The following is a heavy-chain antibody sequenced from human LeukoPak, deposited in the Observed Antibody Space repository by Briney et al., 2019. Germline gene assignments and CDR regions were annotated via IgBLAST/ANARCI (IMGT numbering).Heavy chain of an antibody. Sequence: LETLSLTCTVPGGSISGYYWSWIRQPPGKGLEWIGYIYYRGSTTYNPSLKSRVTISVDTSKNQFSLKLSSVTAADTAVYYCARAYGDYVDHWGQGTLVTVSS. CDR3: ARAYGDYVDH. J-gene: IGHJ4*02. V-gene: IGHV4-59*01. CDR1: GGSISGYY. D-gene: IGHD4-17*01. CDR2: IYYRGST.